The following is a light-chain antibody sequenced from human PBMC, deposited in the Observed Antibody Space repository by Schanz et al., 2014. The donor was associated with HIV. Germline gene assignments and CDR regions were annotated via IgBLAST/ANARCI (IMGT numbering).Light chain of an antibody. CDR1: QDIRPR. CDR3: QQYDTFPYT. V-gene: IGKV1-5*03. Sequence: DIQMTQSPSTLSASVGDTVTIACRTSQDIRPRLAWYQQKPGKAPNLLISKISALGGGVPARFSGRGSGTEFTLTIDNLDPDDFAIYYCQQYDTFPYTFGQGTKLDIK. CDR2: KIS. J-gene: IGKJ2*01.